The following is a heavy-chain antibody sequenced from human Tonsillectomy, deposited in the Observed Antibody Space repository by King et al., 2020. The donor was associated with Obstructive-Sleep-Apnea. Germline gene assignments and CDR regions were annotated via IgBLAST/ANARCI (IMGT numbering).Heavy chain of an antibody. J-gene: IGHJ4*02. Sequence: LQLQESGPGLVKPSETLSLTCTVSGGSISSSSYYWGWIRQPPGKGLEWIGSIYYSGSTYYNPSLKSRVTISVDTSKNQFSLKLSSVTAADTAVYYCAGDRFKDYYGSGSFTWGQGTLVTVSS. D-gene: IGHD3-10*01. V-gene: IGHV4-39*07. CDR2: IYYSGST. CDR3: AGDRFKDYYGSGSFT. CDR1: GGSISSSSYY.